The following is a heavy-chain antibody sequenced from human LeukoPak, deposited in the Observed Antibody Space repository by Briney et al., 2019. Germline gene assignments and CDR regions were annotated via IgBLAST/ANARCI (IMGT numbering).Heavy chain of an antibody. CDR3: ARARITMIRNWFDP. CDR2: IYTSGST. V-gene: IGHV4-61*02. CDR1: GGSISSGSYY. Sequence: SETLSLTCTVSGGSISSGSYYWSWLRQPAGKGLEWIGRIYTSGSTNYNPSLKSRVTISVDTSKNQFSLKLSSVTAADTAVYYCARARITMIRNWFDPWGQGTLVTVSS. J-gene: IGHJ5*02. D-gene: IGHD3-22*01.